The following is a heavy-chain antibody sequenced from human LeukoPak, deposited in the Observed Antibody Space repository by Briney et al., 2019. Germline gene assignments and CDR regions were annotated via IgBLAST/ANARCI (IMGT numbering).Heavy chain of an antibody. CDR3: ARTDILAYYFDY. D-gene: IGHD3-9*01. CDR2: IYSGGST. V-gene: IGHV3-66*01. CDR1: GFTFSSYA. Sequence: GGSLRLSCAASGFTFSSYAMSWVRQAPGKGLEWVSVIYSGGSTYYADSVKGRFTISRDNSKNTLYLQMNSLRAEDTAVYYCARTDILAYYFDYWGQGTLVTVSS. J-gene: IGHJ4*02.